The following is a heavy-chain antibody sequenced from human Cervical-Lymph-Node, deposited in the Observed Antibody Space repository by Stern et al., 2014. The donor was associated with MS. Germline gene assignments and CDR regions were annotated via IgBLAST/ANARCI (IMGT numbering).Heavy chain of an antibody. CDR2: IDPGSGAT. Sequence: MQLVESGAEVKKPGASVKVSCKASGYRFSTFYLHWLRQAPGQGLQWIGRIDPGSGATNYSQTFQGRLTMTRDRSITTAYLELSGLRSDDTAVYYCARIYCSGDECYHSFDTWGQGTLVTVSS. CDR1: GYRFSTFY. D-gene: IGHD3-16*02. J-gene: IGHJ4*02. V-gene: IGHV1-2*06. CDR3: ARIYCSGDECYHSFDT.